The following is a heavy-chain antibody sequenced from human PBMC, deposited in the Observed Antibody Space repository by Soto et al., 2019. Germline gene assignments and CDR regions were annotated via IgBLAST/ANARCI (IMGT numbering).Heavy chain of an antibody. CDR1: GFSLSTSRVG. V-gene: IGHV2-5*02. CDR2: IYWDDDK. CDR3: AHKDYGSGSYDY. D-gene: IGHD3-10*01. J-gene: IGHJ4*02. Sequence: QITLKESGPTLVKPTQTLTLTCTFSGFSLSTSRVGVGWIRQPPGKALEWLALIYWDDDKLYSPSLKSRLTTXKXISKNQVVLTMTKMDPVDTATYYCAHKDYGSGSYDYWGQGTLVTVSS.